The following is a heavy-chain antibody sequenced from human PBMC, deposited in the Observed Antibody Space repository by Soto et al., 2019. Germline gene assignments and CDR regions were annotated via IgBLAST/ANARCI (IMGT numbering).Heavy chain of an antibody. D-gene: IGHD3-22*01. V-gene: IGHV1-2*02. CDR3: ARRKGDYYDSSGYHYYFDY. J-gene: IGHJ4*02. Sequence: QVQLVQSGAEVKKPGASVKVSCKASGYTFTGYYMHWVRQAPGQGLEWMGWINPNSGGTKSAQKFQGSVTMTRDTSISTAYMELSRLRSDDTAVYYCARRKGDYYDSSGYHYYFDYWGQGTLVTVSS. CDR2: INPNSGGT. CDR1: GYTFTGYY.